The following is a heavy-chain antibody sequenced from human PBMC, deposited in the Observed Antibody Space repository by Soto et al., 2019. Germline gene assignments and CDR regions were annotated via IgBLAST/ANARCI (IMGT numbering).Heavy chain of an antibody. D-gene: IGHD2-2*01. CDR2: ISYDGSNK. V-gene: IGHV3-30-3*01. CDR3: ARDREGYCISTSCPLGGMDV. J-gene: IGHJ6*02. Sequence: QVQLVESGGGVVQPGRSLRLSCAASGFTFSSYAMHWVRQAPGKGLEWVAVISYDGSNKYYADSVKGRFTISRDNSKNTLYLQMNSLRADDTAVYYCARDREGYCISTSCPLGGMDVWGQGTTVTVSS. CDR1: GFTFSSYA.